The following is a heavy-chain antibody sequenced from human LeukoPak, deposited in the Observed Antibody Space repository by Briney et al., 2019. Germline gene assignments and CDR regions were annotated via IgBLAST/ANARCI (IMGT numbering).Heavy chain of an antibody. D-gene: IGHD2-2*01. CDR1: GFTFSSYA. CDR3: AREGYCSSTSCYREFDY. J-gene: IGHJ4*02. V-gene: IGHV3-23*01. CDR2: ISGSGGST. Sequence: GGSLRLSCAASGFTFSSYAMSWVRQAPGKGLEWVSAISGSGGSTYYADSVKGRFTISRDNSKNTLYLQMNILRAEDTAVYYCAREGYCSSTSCYREFDYWGQGTLVTVSS.